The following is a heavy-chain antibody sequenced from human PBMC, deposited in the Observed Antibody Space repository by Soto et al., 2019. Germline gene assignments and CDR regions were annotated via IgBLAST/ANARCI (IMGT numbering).Heavy chain of an antibody. CDR2: IVVGSGNT. D-gene: IGHD1-1*01. V-gene: IGHV1-58*01. CDR1: GFTFTSSS. CDR3: AADPNWNDDYYYYYGMDV. J-gene: IGHJ6*02. Sequence: GASVKVSCKASGFTFTSSSVQWVRHARGQRLEWIGWIVVGSGNTNYAQKFQERVTITRDMSTSTAYMELSSLRSEDTAVYYCAADPNWNDDYYYYYGMDVWG.